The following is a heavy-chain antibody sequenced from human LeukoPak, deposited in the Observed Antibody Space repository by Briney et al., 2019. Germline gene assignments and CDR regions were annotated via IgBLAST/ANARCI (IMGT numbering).Heavy chain of an antibody. CDR1: GFTFSSYA. J-gene: IGHJ4*02. Sequence: PGGSLRLSCAASGFTFSSYAMSWVRQAPGKGLEWVSGISGSGGGTYYADSVRGRFTISRDNSKNTLYLQMNSLRAEDTAVYYCAKDYSASGNYYNPFDYWGQGTLVIVSS. CDR3: AKDYSASGNYYNPFDY. D-gene: IGHD3-10*01. CDR2: ISGSGGGT. V-gene: IGHV3-23*01.